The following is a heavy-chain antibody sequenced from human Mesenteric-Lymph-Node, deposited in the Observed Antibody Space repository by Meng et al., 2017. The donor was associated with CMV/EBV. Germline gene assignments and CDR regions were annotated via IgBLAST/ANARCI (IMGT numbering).Heavy chain of an antibody. D-gene: IGHD5-24*01. CDR3: ARSTGDDYIYFDS. CDR2: ISSRGSTI. CDR1: GFSFSDDY. V-gene: IGHV3-11*04. J-gene: IGHJ4*02. Sequence: GESLKISCAASGFSFSDDYMSWIRQAPGKGLEWVSYISSRGSTIYYADSVKGRFTISRDNAQNSLYLQMNSLRAEDTAVYYCARSTGDDYIYFDSWGQGTLVTVSS.